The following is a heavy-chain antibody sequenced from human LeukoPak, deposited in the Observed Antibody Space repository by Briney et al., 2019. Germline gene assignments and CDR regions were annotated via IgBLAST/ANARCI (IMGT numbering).Heavy chain of an antibody. CDR2: INHSGST. Sequence: PSETLSLTCAVYGGSFSGYYWSWIRQPPGKGLEWIGEINHSGSTNYNPCLKSRVTISVDTSKNQFSLKLSSVTAADTAVYYCARGIGGYCSGGSCYFSPPWFDPWGQGTLVTVSS. V-gene: IGHV4-34*01. CDR3: ARGIGGYCSGGSCYFSPPWFDP. J-gene: IGHJ5*02. CDR1: GGSFSGYY. D-gene: IGHD2-15*01.